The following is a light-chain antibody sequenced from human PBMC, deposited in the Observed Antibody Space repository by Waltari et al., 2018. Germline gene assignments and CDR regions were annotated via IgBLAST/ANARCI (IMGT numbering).Light chain of an antibody. V-gene: IGKV1-5*03. CDR1: PSFSSW. J-gene: IGKJ2*01. Sequence: IQLTHPPSTLSAYVGDRLSLTCRASPSFSSWLAWYQQKPGKAPKLLIYEASTLESGLPSRFSGSGSGTEFTLTISSLQPDDSATYFCQQYNRYPYTFGQGTKLEIK. CDR3: QQYNRYPYT. CDR2: EAS.